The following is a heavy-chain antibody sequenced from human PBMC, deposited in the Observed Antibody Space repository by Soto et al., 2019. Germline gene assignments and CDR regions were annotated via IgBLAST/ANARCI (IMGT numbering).Heavy chain of an antibody. Sequence: SETLSLTCTVSGGSISSGGYYWSWIRQHPGKGLEWIGYIYYSGSTYYNPSLKSRVTISVDTSKNQFSLKLSSVTAADTAVYYWARDVVVPAADANYFDYWGRETLVTFSS. CDR1: GGSISSGGYY. V-gene: IGHV4-31*03. CDR2: IYYSGST. J-gene: IGHJ4*02. CDR3: ARDVVVPAADANYFDY. D-gene: IGHD2-2*01.